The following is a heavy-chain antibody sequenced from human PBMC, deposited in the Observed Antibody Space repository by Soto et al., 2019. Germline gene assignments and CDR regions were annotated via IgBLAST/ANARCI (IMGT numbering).Heavy chain of an antibody. V-gene: IGHV4-59*08. D-gene: IGHD1-26*01. CDR1: GCSISSYY. CDR2: IYYSGST. Sequence: SETQSLTYALSGCSISSYYWTWIRQPPGKGLEWIGYIYYSGSTNSNPSLKSRVTISVDTSKNQSSLKLNSVTAADTAVYYCARHSGIVGAVDAFDIWGQGTMVTVSS. J-gene: IGHJ3*02. CDR3: ARHSGIVGAVDAFDI.